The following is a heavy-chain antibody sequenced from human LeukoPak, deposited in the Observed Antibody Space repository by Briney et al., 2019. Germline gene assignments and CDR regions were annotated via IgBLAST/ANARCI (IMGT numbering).Heavy chain of an antibody. J-gene: IGHJ5*02. CDR2: INPNSGGT. Sequence: ASVKVSCKASGYTFTGYYMHWVRQAPGQGLEWMGRINPNSGGTNYAQKFQGRVTMTRDTSISTAYMELSRLRSDDTAVYYCARLGIVVVPAAMRHNWFDPWGQGTLVTVSS. CDR1: GYTFTGYY. CDR3: ARLGIVVVPAAMRHNWFDP. V-gene: IGHV1-2*06. D-gene: IGHD2-2*03.